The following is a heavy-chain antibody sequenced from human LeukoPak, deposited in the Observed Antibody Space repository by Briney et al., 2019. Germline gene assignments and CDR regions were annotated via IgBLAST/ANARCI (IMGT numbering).Heavy chain of an antibody. Sequence: SETLSLTCAVSGGSISSGGYPWSWIRQPPGKGLEWIGYIYYSGSTYYNPSLKSRVTISVDTSKNQFSLKLSSVTAADTAVYYCYLLAAAGRQSIDYWGQGTLVTVSS. CDR2: IYYSGST. J-gene: IGHJ4*02. CDR1: GGSISSGGYP. D-gene: IGHD6-13*01. V-gene: IGHV4-30-4*07. CDR3: YLLAAAGRQSIDY.